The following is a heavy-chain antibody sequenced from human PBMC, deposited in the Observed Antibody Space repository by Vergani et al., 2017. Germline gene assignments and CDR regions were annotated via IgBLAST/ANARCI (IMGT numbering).Heavy chain of an antibody. D-gene: IGHD3-22*01. CDR3: ARQIPHYYYDSSGYLDY. Sequence: QVQLQESGPGLVKPSETLSLTCTVSGGFVSSGSYYWSWIRQPAGKGLEWIGYIYYSGSTNYNPSLKSRVTISVDTSKNQVSLKLSSVTAADTAVYYCARQIPHYYYDSSGYLDYWGQGTLVSVSS. J-gene: IGHJ4*02. CDR2: IYYSGST. V-gene: IGHV4-61*10. CDR1: GGFVSSGSYY.